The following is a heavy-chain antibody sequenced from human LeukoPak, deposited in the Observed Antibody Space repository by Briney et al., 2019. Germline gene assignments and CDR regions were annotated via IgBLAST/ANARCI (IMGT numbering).Heavy chain of an antibody. Sequence: SETLSLTCTVSNGSISSDTYFWSWIRQPAGKGLEWIGYIYYSGSTNYNPSLKSRVTISVDTSKNQFSLKLSSVTAADTAVYYCARLTGYSSSWYVPYYYYYMDVWGKGTTVTISS. D-gene: IGHD6-13*01. J-gene: IGHJ6*03. V-gene: IGHV4-61*01. CDR3: ARLTGYSSSWYVPYYYYYMDV. CDR2: IYYSGST. CDR1: NGSISSDTYF.